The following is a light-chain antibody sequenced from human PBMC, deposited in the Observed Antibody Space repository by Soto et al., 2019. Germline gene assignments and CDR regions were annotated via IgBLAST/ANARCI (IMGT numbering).Light chain of an antibody. CDR3: QQYGISPST. Sequence: EIVLTQSPGTLSLSPGESATLSCRASQSVSSSLAWYQQKPGQAPRLLIYGTSNRATAIPDRFSGSGSGADFTLTISRLEPEDFVLYCCQQYGISPSTFGPGTKVEI. CDR2: GTS. J-gene: IGKJ1*01. CDR1: QSVSSS. V-gene: IGKV3-20*01.